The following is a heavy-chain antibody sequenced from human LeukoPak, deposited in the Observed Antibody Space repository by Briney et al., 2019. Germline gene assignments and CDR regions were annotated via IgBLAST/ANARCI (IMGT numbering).Heavy chain of an antibody. CDR1: GFTFSSYA. D-gene: IGHD6-13*01. CDR3: AKDTKLSIAAAGTSFQH. Sequence: GGSLRLSCAASGFTFSSYAMSGVRQAPGGGLEGVSAISGSGGSTYYADSVKGRFTLSRDNSKNTLYLQMNSLRAEDTAVYYCAKDTKLSIAAAGTSFQHWGQGTLVTVPS. J-gene: IGHJ1*01. V-gene: IGHV3-23*01. CDR2: ISGSGGST.